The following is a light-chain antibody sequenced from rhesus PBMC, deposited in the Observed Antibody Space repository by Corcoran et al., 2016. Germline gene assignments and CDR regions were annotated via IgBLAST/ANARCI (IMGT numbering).Light chain of an antibody. V-gene: IGLV2-38*01. CDR2: DVS. J-gene: IGLJ1*01. Sequence: QSALTQPPSVSKSLGPSDTITCTGTSRDIGSYNGVSWYQQHSGTAPRLLIYDVSERPSGVSDRFSASKSGNTTSLTISGLQAEDEADYYCCAYRSGPPCIFGTGTRLTVL. CDR3: CAYRSGPPCI. CDR1: SRDIGSYNG.